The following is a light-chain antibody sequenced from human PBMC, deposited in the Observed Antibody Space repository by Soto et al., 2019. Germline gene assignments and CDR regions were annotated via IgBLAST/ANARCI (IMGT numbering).Light chain of an antibody. CDR2: AAS. CDR1: QSINAW. J-gene: IGKJ2*01. CDR3: QQANSSPRN. Sequence: DIQMTQSPSTLSASVGDRVTITCRASQSINAWLAWYQQKTGKPPKLLIYAASSLQSGVPSRFRGSGSGTHFTLTISRLQPEDFATYYCQQANSSPRNFGQGTKVDIK. V-gene: IGKV1-12*01.